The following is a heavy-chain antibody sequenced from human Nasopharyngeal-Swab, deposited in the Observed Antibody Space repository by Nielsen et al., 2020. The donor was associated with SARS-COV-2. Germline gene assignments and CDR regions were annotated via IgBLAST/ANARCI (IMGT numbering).Heavy chain of an antibody. CDR2: ISAYNGNT. CDR1: GYTFTSYG. V-gene: IGHV1-18*01. D-gene: IGHD6-19*01. J-gene: IGHJ5*02. CDR3: ARDWQWLVYNWFDP. Sequence: ASVKVSCKASGYTFTSYGISWVRPAPGQGLEWMGWISAYNGNTNYAQKLQGRVTMTTDTSTSTAYMELRSLRSDDTAVYYCARDWQWLVYNWFDPWGQGTLSPSPQ.